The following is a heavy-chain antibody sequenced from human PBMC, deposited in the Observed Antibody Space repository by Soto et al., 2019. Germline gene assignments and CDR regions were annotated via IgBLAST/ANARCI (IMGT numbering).Heavy chain of an antibody. CDR2: IYYSGST. V-gene: IGHV4-59*01. D-gene: IGHD3-10*01. J-gene: IGHJ5*02. CDR1: GGSIIRYY. Sequence: PSEALSLTCTVSGGSIIRYYWSWILQPPWKGLEWIGYIYYSGSTNYNPSLKSRVTISVDTSKNQFSLKLSSVTAADTAVYYCARVPLVRGVITRMVWFDPWGQGTLVTVSS. CDR3: ARVPLVRGVITRMVWFDP.